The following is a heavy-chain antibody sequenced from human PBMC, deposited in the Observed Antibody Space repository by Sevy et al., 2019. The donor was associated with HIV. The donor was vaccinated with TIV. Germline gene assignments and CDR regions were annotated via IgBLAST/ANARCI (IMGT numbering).Heavy chain of an antibody. CDR2: ISGSGGST. J-gene: IGHJ6*02. CDR1: GFTFSTYT. D-gene: IGHD6-13*01. Sequence: GGSLRLSCAASGFTFSTYTMNWVRQAPGKGLEWVSAISGSGGSTYYAVSVKGRFTISRDKSKNTLYLQMNNLRAEDTAVYYCAKGDSTFYGMDVWGQWTTVTVSS. CDR3: AKGDSTFYGMDV. V-gene: IGHV3-23*01.